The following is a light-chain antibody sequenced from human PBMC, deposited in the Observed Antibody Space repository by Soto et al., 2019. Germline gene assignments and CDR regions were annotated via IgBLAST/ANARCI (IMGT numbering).Light chain of an antibody. V-gene: IGLV2-14*01. Sequence: QSVLTQPSSVSVSPGQSITISCTGTSSDVGGYNFVSWYQQRPGEAPKLIIYEVTNRPSGLFNRFSGSKSGNTASLTISGLQTEDEADYYCSSYTTGSPYVFGTGTKVTVL. CDR2: EVT. CDR3: SSYTTGSPYV. CDR1: SSDVGGYNF. J-gene: IGLJ1*01.